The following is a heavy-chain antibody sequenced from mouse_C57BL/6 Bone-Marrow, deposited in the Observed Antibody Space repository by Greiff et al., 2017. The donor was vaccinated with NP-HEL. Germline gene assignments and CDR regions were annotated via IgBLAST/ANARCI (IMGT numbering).Heavy chain of an antibody. CDR2: ISDGGSYT. CDR1: GFTFSSYA. Sequence: DVKLVESGGGLVKPGGSLKLSCAASGFTFSSYAMSWVRQTPEKRLEWVATISDGGSYTYYPDNVKGRFTISRDNAKNNLYLQMSHLKSEDTAMYYCARDGDFYAMDYWGQGTSVTVSS. J-gene: IGHJ4*01. V-gene: IGHV5-4*01. CDR3: ARDGDFYAMDY. D-gene: IGHD3-3*01.